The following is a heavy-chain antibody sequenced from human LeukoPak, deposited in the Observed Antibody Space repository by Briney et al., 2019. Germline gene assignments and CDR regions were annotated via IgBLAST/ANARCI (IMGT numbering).Heavy chain of an antibody. V-gene: IGHV3-30-3*01. D-gene: IGHD3-3*01. CDR3: AREPRGWSGYYFLGAFDI. CDR2: IKYDGSKT. CDR1: GFAFSTYA. J-gene: IGHJ3*02. Sequence: GGSLRLSCAASGFAFSTYALHWVRQAPGKGLEWVAAIKYDGSKTHYADSVKGRFTISRDNSKDTLYLQMNSLRADDTAVYYCAREPRGWSGYYFLGAFDIWGQGTMVTVSS.